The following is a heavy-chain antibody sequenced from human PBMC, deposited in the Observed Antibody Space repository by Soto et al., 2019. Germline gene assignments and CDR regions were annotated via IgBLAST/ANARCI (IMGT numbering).Heavy chain of an antibody. CDR1: GFTFTSYA. J-gene: IGHJ4*02. V-gene: IGHV3-23*01. CDR2: ITGGGDNT. Sequence: EVQLLESGGDVVQPGGSLRLSCAASGFTFTSYAMSCIRQAPEKGLEWVSAITGGGDNTYYAVFAKGRFTISREDSKNPPYLQRNSLRAEDSAFYNWTQNGGSRAWLTGHGGQGTVVTVSS. D-gene: IGHD6-19*01. CDR3: TQNGGSRAWLTGH.